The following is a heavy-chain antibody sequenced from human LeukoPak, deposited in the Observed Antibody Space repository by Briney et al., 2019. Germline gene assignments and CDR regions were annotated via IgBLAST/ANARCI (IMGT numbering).Heavy chain of an antibody. Sequence: PGGSLRLSCAASGFTFSTYAMNWVRQAPGKGLEWVAVISYDGSNRYYADSVKGRFTISRDNSKNTLYLQMKSLRPEDTAVYFCARGDGYCSSASCSGNWGQGTLVTVSS. D-gene: IGHD2-2*03. J-gene: IGHJ4*02. CDR1: GFTFSTYA. CDR2: ISYDGSNR. V-gene: IGHV3-30*04. CDR3: ARGDGYCSSASCSGN.